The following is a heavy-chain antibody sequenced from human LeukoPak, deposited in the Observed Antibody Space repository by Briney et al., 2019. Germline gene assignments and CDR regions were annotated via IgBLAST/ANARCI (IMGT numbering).Heavy chain of an antibody. D-gene: IGHD2-2*01. V-gene: IGHV5-51*01. CDR2: IYPGDSDT. CDR3: ARERCRSTSCPSGAFDI. CDR1: GYSFTSYW. Sequence: GESLKISCKGSGYSFTSYWIGWVRQMPGKGLEWMGIIYPGDSDTRYSPSFQGQVTISADKSISTAYLQWSSLKASDTAMYYCARERCRSTSCPSGAFDIWGQGTMVTVSS. J-gene: IGHJ3*02.